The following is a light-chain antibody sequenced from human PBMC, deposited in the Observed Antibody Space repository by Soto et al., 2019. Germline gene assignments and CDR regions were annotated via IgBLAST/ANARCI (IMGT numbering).Light chain of an antibody. J-gene: IGKJ1*01. CDR1: QSVSSN. Sequence: EIVMTQSPATLSVSPGEGATLTCRASQSVSSNLAWYQQKPGQAPRLLIYGASTRATGIPARFSGSGSGTDFTLLIRSRQSEDSAVYYCQQYNSWLWTFGQGTKVEIK. CDR3: QQYNSWLWT. CDR2: GAS. V-gene: IGKV3-15*01.